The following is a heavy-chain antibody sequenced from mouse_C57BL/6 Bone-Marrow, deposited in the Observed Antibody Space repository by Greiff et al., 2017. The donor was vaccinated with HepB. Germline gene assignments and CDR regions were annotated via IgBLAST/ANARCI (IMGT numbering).Heavy chain of an antibody. CDR2: IYPRSGNT. Sequence: QVQLQQSGAELARPGASVKLSCKASGYTFTSYGISWVKQRTGQGLEWIGEIYPRSGNTYYNEKFKGKATLTADKSSSTAYMELRRLTSEDSAVYFCARYPHYYGSSYLYYAMDYWGQGTSVTVSS. V-gene: IGHV1-81*01. D-gene: IGHD1-1*01. CDR3: ARYPHYYGSSYLYYAMDY. J-gene: IGHJ4*01. CDR1: GYTFTSYG.